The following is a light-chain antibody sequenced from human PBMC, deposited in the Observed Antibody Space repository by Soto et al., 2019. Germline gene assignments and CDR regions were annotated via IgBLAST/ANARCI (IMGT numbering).Light chain of an antibody. CDR3: QQYDTSSIT. J-gene: IGKJ5*01. CDR2: GAS. CDR1: QSISSSY. Sequence: EIVLTQSPGTLSLSPGERATLSCSASQSISSSYIAWYQQKSGQAPRLLIFGASSRATGIPDRFSGSGSGTVFTLTITRLEPEDFAVYYCQQYDTSSITFGQGTRLEIK. V-gene: IGKV3-20*01.